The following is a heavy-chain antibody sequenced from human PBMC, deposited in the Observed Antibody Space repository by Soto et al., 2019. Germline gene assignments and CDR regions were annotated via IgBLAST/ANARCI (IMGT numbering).Heavy chain of an antibody. CDR1: GFTFIIYA. Sequence: GGSLSLSCAASGFTFIIYAMSWVRQAPGKGLEWVSAISGSGGSTYYADSVKGRFTISRDNSMNALYLQMNSLRIEDTAVYYCAHPRGYGVFDAYDIWGQGTMVTVSS. V-gene: IGHV3-23*01. D-gene: IGHD4-17*01. J-gene: IGHJ3*02. CDR2: ISGSGGST. CDR3: AHPRGYGVFDAYDI.